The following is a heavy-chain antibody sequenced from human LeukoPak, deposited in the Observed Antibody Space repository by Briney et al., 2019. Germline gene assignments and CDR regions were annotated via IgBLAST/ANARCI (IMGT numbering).Heavy chain of an antibody. D-gene: IGHD5-24*01. J-gene: IGHJ4*02. Sequence: GGSLRLSCAASGFTFSAYWMHWVRQAPGKGLVWVSRLNSDGSSRSYADSVKGRFTISRDNAKNSLSLQMNSLRAEDTAVYYCAREGWRDGFNYFDYWGQGTLVTVSS. V-gene: IGHV3-74*01. CDR1: GFTFSAYW. CDR3: AREGWRDGFNYFDY. CDR2: LNSDGSSR.